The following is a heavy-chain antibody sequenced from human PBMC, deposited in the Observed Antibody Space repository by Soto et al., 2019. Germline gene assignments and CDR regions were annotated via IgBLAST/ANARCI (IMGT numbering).Heavy chain of an antibody. CDR1: GGTFSSYA. CDR3: AREYRYCISTSCPIDY. V-gene: IGHV1-69*12. Sequence: QVQLVQSGAEVKKPGSSVKVSCKASGGTFSSYAISWVRQAPGQGLEWMGGIIPIFGTANYAQKFQGRVTITADESTSTAYMELSSLRSEDTAVYYCAREYRYCISTSCPIDYWGQGTLVTVSS. D-gene: IGHD2-2*01. CDR2: IIPIFGTA. J-gene: IGHJ4*02.